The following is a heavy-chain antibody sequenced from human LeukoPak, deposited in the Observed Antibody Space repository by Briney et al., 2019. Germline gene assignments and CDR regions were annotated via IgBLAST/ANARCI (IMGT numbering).Heavy chain of an antibody. J-gene: IGHJ4*02. CDR1: GFXFSSYE. Sequence: GGSLRLSCAASGFXFSSYEMNWVRQAPGKGLEWVSYINSSGTSIYYADSVKGRFTISRDNAKNSLYLQMNSLRADDTAVYYCARRYCSSTSCLIDYWGQGTLVTVSS. CDR2: INSSGTSI. CDR3: ARRYCSSTSCLIDY. V-gene: IGHV3-48*03. D-gene: IGHD2-2*01.